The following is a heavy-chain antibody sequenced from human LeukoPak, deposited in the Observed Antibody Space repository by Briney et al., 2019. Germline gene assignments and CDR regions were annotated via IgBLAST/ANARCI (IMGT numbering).Heavy chain of an antibody. Sequence: PSETLSLTCAVYGGSFSDYYWSWIRQPPGKGLEWIGQINHSGTTNYSPSLKSRVIISVDTSKNQFSLKLSFVTAADTAVYYCARHGVATWFDPWGQGTLVTVSS. CDR2: INHSGTT. D-gene: IGHD3-16*01. J-gene: IGHJ5*02. V-gene: IGHV4-34*01. CDR1: GGSFSDYY. CDR3: ARHGVATWFDP.